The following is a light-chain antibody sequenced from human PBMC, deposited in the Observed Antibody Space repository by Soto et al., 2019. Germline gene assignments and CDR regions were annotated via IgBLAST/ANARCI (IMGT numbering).Light chain of an antibody. CDR2: GNG. Sequence: QAVVTQPPSVSGAPGQRVIISCTGSTSNIGAGSDVHWYQQIPGTAPKLLMYGNGNRPSGVPDRFSGSKSGTSASLAITGLQADDEADHYCQSYDNSLRGVVFGGGTKLTVL. CDR3: QSYDNSLRGVV. V-gene: IGLV1-40*01. J-gene: IGLJ2*01. CDR1: TSNIGAGSD.